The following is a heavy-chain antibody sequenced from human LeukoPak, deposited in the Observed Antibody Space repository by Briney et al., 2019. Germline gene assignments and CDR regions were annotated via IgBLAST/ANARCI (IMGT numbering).Heavy chain of an antibody. CDR3: AKRGVVIRVILVGFHKEAYYFDS. J-gene: IGHJ4*02. V-gene: IGHV3-33*06. D-gene: IGHD3-22*01. CDR2: IWYDGSNK. CDR1: GFTFSSYG. Sequence: GGSLRLSCAASGFTFSSYGMHWVRQAPGKGLEWVAVIWYDGSNKYYADSVKGRFTISRDNSKKMLYLQMNSLRAEDTAVYFCAKRGVVIRVILVGFHKEAYYFDSWGQGALVTVSP.